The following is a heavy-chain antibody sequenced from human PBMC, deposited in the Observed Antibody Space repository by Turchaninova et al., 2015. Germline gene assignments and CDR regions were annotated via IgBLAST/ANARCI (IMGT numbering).Heavy chain of an antibody. CDR3: ARVKNWGFLDF. V-gene: IGHV3-64*01. CDR2: ISSYGEST. Sequence: GGGLVQPGGSLRLSCAASGFTFTEFPMHWVRQAPGKGLEYVAAISSYGESTYYSKSVEGRFTVYRDSSRKTLELQMGSLRPEDTAVYYCARVKNWGFLDFWGQGTLVTVSS. D-gene: IGHD7-27*01. CDR1: GFTFTEFP. J-gene: IGHJ4*02.